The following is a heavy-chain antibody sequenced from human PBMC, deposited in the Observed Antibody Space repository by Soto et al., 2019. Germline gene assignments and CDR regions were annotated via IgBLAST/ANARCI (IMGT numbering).Heavy chain of an antibody. V-gene: IGHV2-70*11. Sequence: ASGPTLGNHTQTLTLTCTFSGFSLSTSGMCVSWIRQPPGKALEWLARIDWDDDKYYSTSLKTRLTISKDTSKNQVVLTMTNMDPVDTATYYCARLLAVAGTDYYDRLAVSGQGTSVIVSS. CDR2: IDWDDDK. CDR1: GFSLSTSGMC. CDR3: ARLLAVAGTDYYDRLAV. D-gene: IGHD6-19*01. J-gene: IGHJ6*01.